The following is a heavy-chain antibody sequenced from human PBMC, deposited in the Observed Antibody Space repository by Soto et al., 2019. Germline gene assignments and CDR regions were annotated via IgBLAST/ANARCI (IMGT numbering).Heavy chain of an antibody. CDR3: AMVRACCREFDYFYA. D-gene: IGHD3-10*01. J-gene: IGHJ4*02. V-gene: IGHV3-21*06. Sequence: GGSLRLSCSASGFNFNSYTMNWVRQAPGKGLEWVSSISRFSDRTYYADSVKGRFAIFRANAENSVYLQVNSLRAEDTAVYYCAMVRACCREFDYFYACGKGTPVTVSS. CDR2: ISRFSDRT. CDR1: GFNFNSYT.